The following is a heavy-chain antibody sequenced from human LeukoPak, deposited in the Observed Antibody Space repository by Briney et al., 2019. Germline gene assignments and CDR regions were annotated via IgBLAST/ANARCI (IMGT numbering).Heavy chain of an antibody. V-gene: IGHV3-30*18. D-gene: IGHD3/OR15-3a*01. CDR2: VSYVGNDN. J-gene: IGHJ6*02. CDR1: GLRLTDTA. Sequence: GGSLRLSCAASGLRLTDTAMRWVRQGPGEGVEWVSAVSYVGNDNKYADSIAGRVTIGRDTSTNTVYLQMKRMRVEDTGVYYCAKSKGGELDWSLRIYYYYAMDVWGQGTAVLVSS. CDR3: AKSKGGELDWSLRIYYYYAMDV.